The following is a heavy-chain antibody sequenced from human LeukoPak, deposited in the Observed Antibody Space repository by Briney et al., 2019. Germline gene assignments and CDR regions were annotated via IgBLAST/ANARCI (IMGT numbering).Heavy chain of an antibody. V-gene: IGHV1-18*04. CDR3: ARKYCSSTSCYGGNAFDI. CDR1: GYTFTSYG. CDR2: ISAYNGNT. D-gene: IGHD2-2*01. Sequence: ASVKVSCKASGYTFTSYGISWVRQTPGQGLEWMGWISAYNGNTNHARKLQGRVTMTTDTSTSTAYMELRSLRSDDTAVYYCARKYCSSTSCYGGNAFDIWGQETMVTVSS. J-gene: IGHJ3*02.